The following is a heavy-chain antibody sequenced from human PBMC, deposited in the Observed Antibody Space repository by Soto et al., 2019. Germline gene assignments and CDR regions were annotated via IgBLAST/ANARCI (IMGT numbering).Heavy chain of an antibody. CDR3: ARERTRGFDS. CDR1: GYTFTSYD. Sequence: QVQLVQSGAEVKKPGASVKVSCKASGYTFTSYDINWVRQATGQGLEWMGWMNPNSGNTAYARNFLGRVTMTRTTSISTAYMKLSSLRSEDTAVYYCARERTRGFDSWGQGTLVTVSS. V-gene: IGHV1-8*01. J-gene: IGHJ5*01. CDR2: MNPNSGNT.